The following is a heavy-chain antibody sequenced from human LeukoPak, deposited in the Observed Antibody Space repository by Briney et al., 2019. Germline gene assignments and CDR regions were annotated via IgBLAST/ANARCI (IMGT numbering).Heavy chain of an antibody. Sequence: GGSLRLSCAASGFTFSIYGMYWVRQAPGKGLEWVAVILHDGSNKYYGESVKGRFTIPRDNSKNTLFLHMNSLRADDTGVYYCAKVGHSSSWNYFYYGMDVWGQGTTVTVSS. CDR2: ILHDGSNK. J-gene: IGHJ6*02. CDR1: GFTFSIYG. CDR3: AKVGHSSSWNYFYYGMDV. V-gene: IGHV3-30*18. D-gene: IGHD6-13*01.